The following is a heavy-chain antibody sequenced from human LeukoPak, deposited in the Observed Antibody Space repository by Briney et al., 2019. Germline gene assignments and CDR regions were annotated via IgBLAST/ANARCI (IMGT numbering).Heavy chain of an antibody. CDR1: GFTFSSYW. CDR3: ARDSRGWTHDY. D-gene: IGHD3-10*01. J-gene: IGHJ4*02. CDR2: INSDGSTR. V-gene: IGHV3-74*01. Sequence: GGSLRLSCAASGFTFSSYWMHWVRQSPGKGLVWVSRINSDGSTRNYADSVRGRFPISRDNAKNTLFLQMNSLRAEDTAEYYCARDSRGWTHDYWGQGTLVTVSS.